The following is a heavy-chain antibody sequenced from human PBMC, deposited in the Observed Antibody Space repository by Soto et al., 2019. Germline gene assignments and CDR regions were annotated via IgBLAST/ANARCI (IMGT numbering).Heavy chain of an antibody. D-gene: IGHD2-2*01. CDR3: ARESMLPNRVADWFDP. Sequence: EVQLVESGGGLVQPGGSLRLSCAASGFTFSSYWMSWVRQAPGKGLEWVANIKQDGSEKNYVDSVKGRFTISRDNAKNSLYLQMNRLGAEDTAVYYCARESMLPNRVADWFDPWGQGTLVTVSS. V-gene: IGHV3-7*01. CDR1: GFTFSSYW. CDR2: IKQDGSEK. J-gene: IGHJ5*02.